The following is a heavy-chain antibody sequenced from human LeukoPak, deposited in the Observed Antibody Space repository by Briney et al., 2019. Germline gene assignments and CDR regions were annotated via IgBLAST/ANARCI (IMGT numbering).Heavy chain of an antibody. CDR1: GFTFSDYY. CDR2: ISSSGSTI. D-gene: IGHD4-17*01. CDR3: ARDPNKEGEYLGYNRFDP. Sequence: GGSLRLSCAASGFTFSDYYMSWIRQAPGKGLEWVSYISSSGSTIYYADSVKGRFTISRDNARNSLYLQMNSLGAEDTAVYYCARDPNKEGEYLGYNRFDPWGQGTLVTVSS. V-gene: IGHV3-11*04. J-gene: IGHJ5*02.